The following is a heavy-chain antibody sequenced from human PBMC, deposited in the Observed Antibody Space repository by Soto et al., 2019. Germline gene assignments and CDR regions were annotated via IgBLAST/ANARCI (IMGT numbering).Heavy chain of an antibody. CDR2: MNPDRGHT. CDR1: GYTFSCYD. V-gene: IGHV1-8*01. CDR3: ARSGGGSNVNFDY. Sequence: QVQLVQSGAEVRTPGASVKVSCNASGYTFSCYDINWVRQATGQGPEWMGWMNPDRGHTGYVQKCQGRVTMTTNTAISTAYMELSSLRSEDTAVYCCARSGGGSNVNFDYWGQGTLVTVSS. D-gene: IGHD2-15*01. J-gene: IGHJ4*02.